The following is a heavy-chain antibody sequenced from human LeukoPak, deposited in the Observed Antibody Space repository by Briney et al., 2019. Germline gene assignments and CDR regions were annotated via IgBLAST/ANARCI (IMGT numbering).Heavy chain of an antibody. CDR3: ARDMGTSFCTNGVCYVEAFDI. J-gene: IGHJ3*02. Sequence: ASVKVSCKASGYTFTNYGISWVRQAPGQGLEWMGWISGYNGNTNYAQKLQGRVTMTTDTSTSTAYMELRSLRSDDTAVYYCARDMGTSFCTNGVCYVEAFDIWGQGTMVTVSS. D-gene: IGHD2-8*01. CDR1: GYTFTNYG. V-gene: IGHV1-18*01. CDR2: ISGYNGNT.